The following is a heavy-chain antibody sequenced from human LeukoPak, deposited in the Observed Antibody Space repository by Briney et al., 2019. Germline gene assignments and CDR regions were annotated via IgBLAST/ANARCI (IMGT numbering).Heavy chain of an antibody. CDR2: IYYRGNT. CDR1: GGPISSGNYY. CDR3: ARARFGELFYYYYGMDV. J-gene: IGHJ6*04. Sequence: SQTLSLTCTVSGGPISSGNYYWSWIRQPPGKGLEWIGYIYYRGNTYYNPSLKSRVTLSVDTSKNQFSLKLTSVTAADTAVYYCARARFGELFYYYYGMDVGGKGTMVTVSS. V-gene: IGHV4-30-4*01. D-gene: IGHD3-10*01.